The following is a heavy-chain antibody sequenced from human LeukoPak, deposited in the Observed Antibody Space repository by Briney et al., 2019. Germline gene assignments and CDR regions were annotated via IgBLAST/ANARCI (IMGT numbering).Heavy chain of an antibody. CDR2: INGHYGDT. D-gene: IGHD3-10*01. Sequence: ASVKVSCKASGYTFTDYYMHWVRQAPGQGLEWMGWINGHYGDTNYARKVQGRVTMTTDTSTSTAYMELRSLSSDDTALYYCARVGRGVNYASGSYYPHYYFDYWGQGTLVTVSS. CDR1: GYTFTDYY. CDR3: ARVGRGVNYASGSYYPHYYFDY. V-gene: IGHV1-18*04. J-gene: IGHJ4*02.